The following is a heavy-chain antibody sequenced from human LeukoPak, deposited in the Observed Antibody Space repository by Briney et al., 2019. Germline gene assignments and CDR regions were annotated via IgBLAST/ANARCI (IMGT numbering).Heavy chain of an antibody. D-gene: IGHD1-7*01. CDR1: GGSISSSSYY. V-gene: IGHV4-39*01. J-gene: IGHJ4*02. Sequence: PSETLSLTCTVSGGSISSSSYYWGWIRQPPGKGLEWIGSIYYSGSTYYNPSLKSRVTISVDTSKNQFSLKLSSVTAADTAVYYCATYNWNYDFANLDYWGQGTLVTVSS. CDR2: IYYSGST. CDR3: ATYNWNYDFANLDY.